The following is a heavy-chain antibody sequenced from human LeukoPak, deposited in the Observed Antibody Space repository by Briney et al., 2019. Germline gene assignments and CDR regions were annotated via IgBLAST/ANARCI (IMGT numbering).Heavy chain of an antibody. CDR2: IYHSGST. Sequence: PWETLSLTCAVSAYSISNGYYWGWIRQPPGTGLEWIGSIYHSGSTYYNPSLKSRVTISVDTSKNQFSLKLSSVTAADTAVYYCARAAYYYDTSGYYYDYWGQGTLVTVSS. J-gene: IGHJ4*02. CDR3: ARAAYYYDTSGYYYDY. D-gene: IGHD3-22*01. CDR1: AYSISNGYY. V-gene: IGHV4-38-2*01.